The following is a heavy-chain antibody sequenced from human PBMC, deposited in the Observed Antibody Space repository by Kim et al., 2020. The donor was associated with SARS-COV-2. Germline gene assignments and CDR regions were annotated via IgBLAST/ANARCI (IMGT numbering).Heavy chain of an antibody. Sequence: SETLSLTCTVSGYSISSGYYWGWIRQPPGKGLEWIGSIYHSGSTYYNPSLKSRVTISVDTSKNQFSLKLSSVTAADTAVYYCATVDNSFDYWGQGTLVTVSS. V-gene: IGHV4-38-2*02. CDR2: IYHSGST. CDR3: ATVDNSFDY. CDR1: GYSISSGYY. J-gene: IGHJ4*02.